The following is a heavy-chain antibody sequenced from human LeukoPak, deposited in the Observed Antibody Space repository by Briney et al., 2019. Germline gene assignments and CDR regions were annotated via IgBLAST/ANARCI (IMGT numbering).Heavy chain of an antibody. J-gene: IGHJ4*02. Sequence: SETLSLTCTVSGGSISRYYWSWIRQPPGKGLEWIGYIYTSGSTNYNPFLKSRVTISVDTSKNQFSLKLSSVTAADTAVYYCARRSCGVYYFDYWGQGTLVTVSS. CDR2: IYTSGST. CDR3: ARRSCGVYYFDY. D-gene: IGHD1-26*01. CDR1: GGSISRYY. V-gene: IGHV4-4*09.